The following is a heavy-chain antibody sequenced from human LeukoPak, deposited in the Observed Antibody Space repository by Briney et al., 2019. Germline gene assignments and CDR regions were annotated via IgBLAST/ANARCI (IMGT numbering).Heavy chain of an antibody. Sequence: GESLKISCKGSGYSFTSYWIGWVRQMPGKGLGWMGIIYPGDSDTRYSPSFQGQVTISADKSISTAYLQWSSLKASDTAMYYCARCSGVVPAAIGWFDPWGQGTLVTVSS. D-gene: IGHD2-2*02. V-gene: IGHV5-51*01. CDR1: GYSFTSYW. CDR3: ARCSGVVPAAIGWFDP. CDR2: IYPGDSDT. J-gene: IGHJ5*02.